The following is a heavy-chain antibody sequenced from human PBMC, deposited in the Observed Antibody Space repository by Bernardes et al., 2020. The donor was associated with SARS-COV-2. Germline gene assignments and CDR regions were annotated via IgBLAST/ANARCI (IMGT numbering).Heavy chain of an antibody. CDR1: GFTFNDAW. Sequence: GGSLRLSCTASGFTFNDAWMTWVRQAPGKGLEWVGRVKSNADGGTADYAAPVKGRFTISRDDSTNTLYVQMNSLKTEDTAVYYCTTILEGYHYSMDVWGQGTTVTVSS. J-gene: IGHJ6*02. CDR3: TTILEGYHYSMDV. V-gene: IGHV3-15*01. CDR2: VKSNADGGTA. D-gene: IGHD3-3*01.